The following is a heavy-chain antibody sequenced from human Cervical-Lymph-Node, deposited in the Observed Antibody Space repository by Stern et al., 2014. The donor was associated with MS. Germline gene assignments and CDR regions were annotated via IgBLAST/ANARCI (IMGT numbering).Heavy chain of an antibody. V-gene: IGHV4-31*03. CDR1: GGSISSGGYY. J-gene: IGHJ5*02. CDR3: AREYCSSTSCYQWFDP. Sequence: QVQLVESGPGLVKPSQTLSLTCTVSGGSISSGGYYWSWIRQHPGKGLEWIGYIYYSGSTYYNPSLKSRVTISVDTSKNQFSLKLSSVTAADTAVYYCAREYCSSTSCYQWFDPWGQGTLVTVSS. CDR2: IYYSGST. D-gene: IGHD2-2*01.